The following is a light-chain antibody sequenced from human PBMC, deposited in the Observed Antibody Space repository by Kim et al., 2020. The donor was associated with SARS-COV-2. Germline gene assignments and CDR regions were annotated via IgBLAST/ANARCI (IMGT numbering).Light chain of an antibody. CDR2: AAS. J-gene: IGKJ1*01. CDR3: QQLNSYPGT. V-gene: IGKV1-9*01. Sequence: DIQLTQSPSFLSASVGVRVTITCRASQGISSYLAWYQQKPGKAPKLLIYAASTLQSGVPSRFSGSGSGTEFTLTISSLQPEDFATYYCQQLNSYPGTFGQGTKVDIK. CDR1: QGISSY.